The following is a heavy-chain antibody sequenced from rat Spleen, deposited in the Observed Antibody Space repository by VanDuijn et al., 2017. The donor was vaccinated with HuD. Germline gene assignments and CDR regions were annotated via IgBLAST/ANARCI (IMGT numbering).Heavy chain of an antibody. J-gene: IGHJ3*01. CDR1: EFTFSNYY. V-gene: IGHV5-31*01. CDR2: ISNTGGSI. Sequence: EVQLVESGGGLVQPGRSLKLSCAASEFTFSNYYMAWVRQAPTKGLEWVASISNTGGSIYYPDSVKGRFTISRHNTQNTLYLQMNSLRSEDTATYYCTTVLQGHGFAYWGQGTLVTVSS. CDR3: TTVLQGHGFAY. D-gene: IGHD1-1*01.